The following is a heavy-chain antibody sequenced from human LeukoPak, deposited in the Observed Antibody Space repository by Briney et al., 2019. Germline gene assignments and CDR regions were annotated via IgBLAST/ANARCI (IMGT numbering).Heavy chain of an antibody. Sequence: GGSLRLSCVASGFTFSSYWMSWVRQAPGKGLEWVANIKEDGSTKHYVDSMKGRLTISRDNAKNSMYLQMSSLSAEDTAVYYCARARMRWLQPSTFFNWGQGTLVTVSS. D-gene: IGHD5-24*01. J-gene: IGHJ4*02. CDR1: GFTFSSYW. CDR3: ARARMRWLQPSTFFN. CDR2: IKEDGSTK. V-gene: IGHV3-7*01.